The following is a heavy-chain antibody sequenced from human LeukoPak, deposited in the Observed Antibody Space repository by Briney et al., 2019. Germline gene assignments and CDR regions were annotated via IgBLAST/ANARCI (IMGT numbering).Heavy chain of an antibody. Sequence: GGSLRLSCAASGFTFSDYYMSWIRQAPGKGLEWVSYISSSGSTIYYADSVKGRFTISRDNAKNSLYLQMNSLTAEDTAVYYCARDTDSRNWNGLFDHWGQGTLVTVSS. D-gene: IGHD6-13*01. CDR2: ISSSGSTI. CDR3: ARDTDSRNWNGLFDH. CDR1: GFTFSDYY. J-gene: IGHJ4*02. V-gene: IGHV3-11*04.